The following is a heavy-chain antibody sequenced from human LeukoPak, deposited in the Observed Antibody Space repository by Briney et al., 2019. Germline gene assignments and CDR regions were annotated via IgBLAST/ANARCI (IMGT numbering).Heavy chain of an antibody. Sequence: SEPLSLTCTVWGGSLSSYYWCWIPQPPGKGLEGVGYIYYSGSTNYNPTLKSRVTISVDPSKNQFSLKLSSVTAADTAVYYCARVTSWSYDYWGQGTLVTVSS. J-gene: IGHJ4*02. CDR2: IYYSGST. D-gene: IGHD1-26*01. CDR3: ARVTSWSYDY. CDR1: GGSLSSYY. V-gene: IGHV4-59*01.